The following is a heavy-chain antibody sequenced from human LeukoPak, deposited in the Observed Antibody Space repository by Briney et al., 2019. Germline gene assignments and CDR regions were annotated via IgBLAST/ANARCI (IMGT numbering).Heavy chain of an antibody. CDR1: GYTFTGYY. CDR3: ARDLRSAAFDI. D-gene: IGHD1-26*01. Sequence: GASVKVSCKASGYTFTGYYMHWVRQAPGQGLEWMGWINSNSGGTNYAQKFQGRVTMTRDTSISTAYMELSRLRSDDTAVYYCARDLRSAAFDIWGQGTMVTVSS. J-gene: IGHJ3*02. V-gene: IGHV1-2*02. CDR2: INSNSGGT.